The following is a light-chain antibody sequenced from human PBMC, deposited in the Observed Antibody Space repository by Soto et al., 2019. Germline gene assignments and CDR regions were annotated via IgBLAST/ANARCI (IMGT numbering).Light chain of an antibody. J-gene: IGKJ4*01. V-gene: IGKV2-30*02. CDR2: KVS. Sequence: DVVMTQSPLSLPVTLGQPASISCRSSESLVHSDGNTYLNWYQQRPGQSPRRLIYKVSNRDSGVPDRFSGSGSGTDFTLKISRVEADDVGIYYCMQATHLPLTFGGGTKVEIK. CDR1: ESLVHSDGNTY. CDR3: MQATHLPLT.